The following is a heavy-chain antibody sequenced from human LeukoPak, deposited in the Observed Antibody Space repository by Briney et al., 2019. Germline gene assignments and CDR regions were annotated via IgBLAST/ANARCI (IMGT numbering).Heavy chain of an antibody. V-gene: IGHV1-69*13. CDR1: GGTFSSYA. J-gene: IGHJ6*03. Sequence: SVKVSCKASGGTFSSYAISWVRQAPGQGLEWMGGIIPIFGTANYTQKFQGRVTITADESTSTAYMELSSLRSEDTAVYYCARGGVAARYYYMDVWGKGTTVTVSS. CDR3: ARGGVAARYYYMDV. CDR2: IIPIFGTA. D-gene: IGHD6-25*01.